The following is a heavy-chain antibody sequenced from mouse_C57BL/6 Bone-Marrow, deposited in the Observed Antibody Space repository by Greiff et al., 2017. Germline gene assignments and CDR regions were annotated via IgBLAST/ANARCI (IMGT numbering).Heavy chain of an antibody. Sequence: EVKLMESGGGLVQPGGSLSLSCAASGFTFTDYYMSWVRQPPGKALEWLGFIRNKANGYTTEYSASVKGRFTISRDNSQSILYLLMNALRAEDSATYYCARYGNYAFSWYFDVWGTGTTVTVSS. V-gene: IGHV7-3*01. CDR3: ARYGNYAFSWYFDV. CDR1: GFTFTDYY. D-gene: IGHD2-1*01. J-gene: IGHJ1*03. CDR2: IRNKANGYTT.